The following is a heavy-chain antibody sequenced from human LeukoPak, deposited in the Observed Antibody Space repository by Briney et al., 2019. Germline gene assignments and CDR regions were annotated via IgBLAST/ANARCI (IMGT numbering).Heavy chain of an antibody. CDR2: ITISGSTI. CDR3: ARLRRPDY. Sequence: GGSLRLSCAASGFTFTSYEMNWVRHDPGKWMECVSYITISGSTIYHADSVKGRFTISRDNAKNSLYLQMNSLRAEDTAVYYCARLRRPDYWGQGTLVTVSS. D-gene: IGHD4-17*01. CDR1: GFTFTSYE. V-gene: IGHV3-48*03. J-gene: IGHJ4*02.